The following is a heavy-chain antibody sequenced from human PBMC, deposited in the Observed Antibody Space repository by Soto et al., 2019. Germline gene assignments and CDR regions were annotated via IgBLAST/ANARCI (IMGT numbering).Heavy chain of an antibody. D-gene: IGHD1-1*01. Sequence: QVHLVQSGAEVKKPGASVKVSCKASGYTFTSYGITWVRQAPGQGLVWMGWISAHNRNTDYAQKLQGRVIVTRDTSTSTAYMELRSLRSDDTAVYYCARGRYGDYWGQGALVTVSS. CDR3: ARGRYGDY. J-gene: IGHJ4*02. CDR1: GYTFTSYG. CDR2: ISAHNRNT. V-gene: IGHV1-18*01.